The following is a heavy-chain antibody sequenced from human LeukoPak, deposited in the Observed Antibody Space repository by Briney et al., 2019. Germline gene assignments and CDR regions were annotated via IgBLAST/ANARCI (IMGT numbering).Heavy chain of an antibody. V-gene: IGHV3-66*01. CDR3: ARDLSYCGGDCYAH. D-gene: IGHD2-21*01. CDR1: GFTVSSNY. CDR2: IYSGGTT. J-gene: IGHJ5*02. Sequence: GGSLRLSCAASGFTVSSNYMSWVRQAPGKGLEWVSVIYSGGTTYYADSVKGRFTISRDNSKNTLYLQTNSLRAEDTAVYYCARDLSYCGGDCYAHWGQGTLVTVSS.